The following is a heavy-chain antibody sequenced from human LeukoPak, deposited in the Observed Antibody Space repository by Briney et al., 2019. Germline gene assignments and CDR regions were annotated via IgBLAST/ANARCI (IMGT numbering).Heavy chain of an antibody. Sequence: GGSLRPSCAASIFNLSIVAMKYGRQAPGKGLEWVSFIVVSGGNTYYADSVKGRFTISRDNSNNTLYLQMNSLRAEDTTVHYYAKASFGRSGWTDYWGQGTLVTVSS. J-gene: IGHJ4*02. CDR2: IVVSGGNT. D-gene: IGHD6-19*01. V-gene: IGHV3-23*01. CDR3: AKASFGRSGWTDY. CDR1: IFNLSIVA.